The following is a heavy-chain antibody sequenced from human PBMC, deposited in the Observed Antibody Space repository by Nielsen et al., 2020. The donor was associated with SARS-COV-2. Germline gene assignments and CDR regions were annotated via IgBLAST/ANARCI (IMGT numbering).Heavy chain of an antibody. D-gene: IGHD3-16*01. J-gene: IGHJ4*02. Sequence: ASVKVSCKVSGYTLTELSMHWVRQAPGKGLEWMGGFDPEDGETIYAQKFQGRVTMTEDTSTDTAYMELSSLRSEDTAVYYCVAAETFPRGEFDFWGQGTLVTVSS. V-gene: IGHV1-24*01. CDR3: VAAETFPRGEFDF. CDR1: GYTLTELS. CDR2: FDPEDGET.